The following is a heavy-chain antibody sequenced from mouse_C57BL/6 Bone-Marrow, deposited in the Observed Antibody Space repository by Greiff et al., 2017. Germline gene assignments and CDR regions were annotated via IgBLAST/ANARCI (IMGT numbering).Heavy chain of an antibody. J-gene: IGHJ4*01. CDR2: ISSGGNYT. Sequence: EVHLVESGGDLVQPGGSLKLSCAASGFTFSSYGMSWVRQTPDKRLEWVATISSGGNYTYSPESVKGRFTISRENAKNTLYLQMSSLKSEDTAMYYCASPASETAMDYWGQGTSVTVSS. D-gene: IGHD3-2*02. CDR3: ASPASETAMDY. V-gene: IGHV5-6*01. CDR1: GFTFSSYG.